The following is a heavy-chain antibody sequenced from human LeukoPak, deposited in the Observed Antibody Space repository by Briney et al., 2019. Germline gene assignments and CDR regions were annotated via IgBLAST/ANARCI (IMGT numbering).Heavy chain of an antibody. CDR1: GGSVSSDSYY. V-gene: IGHV4-61*01. J-gene: IGHJ4*02. CDR2: IYYTGST. Sequence: SETLSLTCTVSGGSVSSDSYYWGWIRQPPGKGLEWIGYIYYTGSTNYNPSLKSRVTISVDMSKNQFSLKLTSVTAADTAVYYCATKGPRRGYFDYWGQGTLVAVSS. CDR3: ATKGPRRGYFDY.